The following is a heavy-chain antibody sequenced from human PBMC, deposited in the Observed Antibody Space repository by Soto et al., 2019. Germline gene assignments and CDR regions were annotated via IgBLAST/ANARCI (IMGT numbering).Heavy chain of an antibody. J-gene: IGHJ5*02. CDR3: ARTVAARNWFDP. CDR1: GCTFTSYG. Sequence: ASVKVSCKASGCTFTSYGISWVRQAPGQGLEWMGWISVYNGNTNYAQKFQGRVTMITDTPTSTAYMELRSLRSDDTAVYYCARTVAARNWFDPWGQGTLVTVSS. D-gene: IGHD6-6*01. CDR2: ISVYNGNT. V-gene: IGHV1-18*04.